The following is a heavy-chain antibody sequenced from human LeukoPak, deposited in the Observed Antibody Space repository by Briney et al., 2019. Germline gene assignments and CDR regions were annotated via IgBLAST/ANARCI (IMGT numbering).Heavy chain of an antibody. J-gene: IGHJ4*02. D-gene: IGHD4-17*01. Sequence: SQTLSLICAVSGGSISSGGYSWSWIRQPPGKGLEWIGYIYHSGSTYYNPSLKSRVTISVDRSKNQFSLKLSSVTAADTAVYYCARISLGYGDYYFDYWGQGTLVTVSS. CDR2: IYHSGST. CDR1: GGSISSGGYS. V-gene: IGHV4-30-2*01. CDR3: ARISLGYGDYYFDY.